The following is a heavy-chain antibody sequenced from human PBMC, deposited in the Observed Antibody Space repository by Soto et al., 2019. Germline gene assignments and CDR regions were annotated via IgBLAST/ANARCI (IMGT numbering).Heavy chain of an antibody. V-gene: IGHV4-30-4*01. J-gene: IGHJ5*02. CDR3: ARHSLREGYHGFDP. CDR1: GGSISSGDYY. Sequence: PSETLSLTCTVSGGSISSGDYYWSWIRQPPGKGLEWIGYIYYSGSTYYNPSLKSRVTISVDTSKNQFSLKLSSVTAADTAVYYCARHSLREGYHGFDPWGQGTLVTVSS. D-gene: IGHD3-16*02. CDR2: IYYSGST.